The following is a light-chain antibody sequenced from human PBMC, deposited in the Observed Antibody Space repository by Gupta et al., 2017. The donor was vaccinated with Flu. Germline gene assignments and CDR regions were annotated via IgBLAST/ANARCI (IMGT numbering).Light chain of an antibody. CDR3: NSRDSSGNHVV. Sequence: SELTQDPAVSVALGQTVRITCQGDSLRSYYASWYQQKPGQAPVLVIYGKNNRPSGIPDRFSGSSSGNTASLTITGAQAEDEADYYCNSRDSSGNHVVFGGGTKLTVL. CDR2: GKN. J-gene: IGLJ2*01. CDR1: SLRSYY. V-gene: IGLV3-19*01.